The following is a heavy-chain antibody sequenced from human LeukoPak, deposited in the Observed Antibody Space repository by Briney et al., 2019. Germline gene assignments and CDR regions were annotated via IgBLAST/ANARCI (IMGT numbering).Heavy chain of an antibody. D-gene: IGHD3-22*01. CDR2: IYYSGST. J-gene: IGHJ4*02. CDR1: GGSISSYY. CDR3: AGSTYDTSGRDY. Sequence: SETLSLTCTVSGGSISSYYWSWIRQPPGKGLEWIGHIYYSGSTNYNPSLKSRVTISVDTSKIQFSLKLSSVTAADTAVYYCAGSTYDTSGRDYWGQGTLVTVSS. V-gene: IGHV4-59*03.